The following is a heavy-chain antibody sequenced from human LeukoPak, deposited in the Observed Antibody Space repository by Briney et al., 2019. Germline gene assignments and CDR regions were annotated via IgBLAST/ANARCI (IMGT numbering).Heavy chain of an antibody. J-gene: IGHJ4*02. D-gene: IGHD6-19*01. V-gene: IGHV1-2*02. CDR3: ARVIAVAGPADY. Sequence: ASVKVSCKASGYTFTGYYMHWVRQAPGQGLEWMGWINPNSGGTNYAQKFQGRVTMTRDTSISTAYMELSRLRSDDTAVYYCARVIAVAGPADYWGQGTPVTVSS. CDR2: INPNSGGT. CDR1: GYTFTGYY.